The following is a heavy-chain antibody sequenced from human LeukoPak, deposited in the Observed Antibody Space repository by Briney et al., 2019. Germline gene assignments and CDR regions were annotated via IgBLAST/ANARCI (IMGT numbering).Heavy chain of an antibody. D-gene: IGHD2-15*01. CDR1: GGSISSYY. Sequence: PSETLSLTCTVSGGSISSYYWSWIRQPAGKGLEWIGRIFTSGSTNYNPSLKSRVTMSVDTSKNQFSLTLSSVTAADTAVYYCARDGFHCSGGSCFDYYCYYMDVWGKGTTVTVSS. CDR2: IFTSGST. J-gene: IGHJ6*03. CDR3: ARDGFHCSGGSCFDYYCYYMDV. V-gene: IGHV4-4*07.